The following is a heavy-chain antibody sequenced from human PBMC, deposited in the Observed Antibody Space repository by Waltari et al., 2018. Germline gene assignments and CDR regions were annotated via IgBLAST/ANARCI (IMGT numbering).Heavy chain of an antibody. CDR3: ARDRSYDSSGYYYY. Sequence: EVQLAESVGGLVKPGGSLRLSCAASGFTFSSYSMNWVRQAPGKGLEWVSSISSIINYINYPDSGKGRFTISRDNAKNSLYLQMNSLRAEDTAVYYCARDRSYDSSGYYYYWGQGTLVTVSS. D-gene: IGHD3-22*01. J-gene: IGHJ4*02. V-gene: IGHV3-21*01. CDR1: GFTFSSYS. CDR2: ISSIINYI.